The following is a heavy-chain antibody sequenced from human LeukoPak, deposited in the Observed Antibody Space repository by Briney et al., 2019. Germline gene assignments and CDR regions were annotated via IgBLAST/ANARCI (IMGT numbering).Heavy chain of an antibody. CDR1: GGSFSGYY. V-gene: IGHV4-34*01. CDR3: ARASMFSTALLWHRWSILDP. J-gene: IGHJ5*02. D-gene: IGHD2-15*01. CDR2: INHSGST. Sequence: SETLSLTCAVYGGSFSGYYWSWIRQPPGKGLEWIGEINHSGSTNYNPSLKSRVTISVDTSKNQFSLKLSSVTAADTAVYYCARASMFSTALLWHRWSILDPWGQGTLVTVSS.